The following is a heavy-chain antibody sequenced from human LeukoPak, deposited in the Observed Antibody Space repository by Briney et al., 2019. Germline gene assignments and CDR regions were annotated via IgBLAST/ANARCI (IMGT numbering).Heavy chain of an antibody. CDR2: INAGNGNT. V-gene: IGHV1-3*01. CDR1: GYTFTSYA. D-gene: IGHD6-19*01. Sequence: GASVKVSCKASGYTFTSYAMHWVRQAPGQRLEWMGWINAGNGNTKYSQKFRGRVTITRDTSASTAYMELSSLRSEDTAVYYCARVGGWDYFDYWGQGTLVTVSS. CDR3: ARVGGWDYFDY. J-gene: IGHJ4*02.